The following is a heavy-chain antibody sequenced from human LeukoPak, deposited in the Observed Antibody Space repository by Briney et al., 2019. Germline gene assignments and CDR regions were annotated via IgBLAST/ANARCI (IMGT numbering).Heavy chain of an antibody. J-gene: IGHJ4*02. Sequence: GGSLRLSCAVSGFIFSDFSMSWVRQAPGKGLEWVAKMNEYGSEIFYVDSVKGRFTISRDNAKKSLYLQMDSLRAEDTAVYYCARDRGDYGSGSYYAYWGQGTLVTASS. CDR3: ARDRGDYGSGSYYAY. V-gene: IGHV3-7*01. CDR1: GFIFSDFS. CDR2: MNEYGSEI. D-gene: IGHD3-10*01.